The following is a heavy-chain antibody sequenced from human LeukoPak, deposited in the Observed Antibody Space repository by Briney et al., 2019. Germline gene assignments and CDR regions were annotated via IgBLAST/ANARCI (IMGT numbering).Heavy chain of an antibody. CDR2: ISYDGSNK. V-gene: IGHV3-30*04. Sequence: GGSLRLSCAASGFTFSSYAMHWVRQAPGKGLEWVAVISYDGSNKYYADSVKGRFTISRDNSKNTLYLQMNSLRAEDTAVYYCARESGSYGGGYFDYWGQGTLVTVSS. CDR3: ARESGSYGGGYFDY. CDR1: GFTFSSYA. J-gene: IGHJ4*02. D-gene: IGHD1-26*01.